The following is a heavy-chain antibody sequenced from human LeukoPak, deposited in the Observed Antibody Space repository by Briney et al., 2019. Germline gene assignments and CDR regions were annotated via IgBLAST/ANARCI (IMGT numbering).Heavy chain of an antibody. J-gene: IGHJ4*02. V-gene: IGHV3-7*01. Sequence: PGGSLRLSCPASGFTFSSYWMNWVRQAPGKGLEWVANIKPDGSEKYYVDSVKGRFTISRDNAKNSLYLQMNSLRAEDTAVYYCFGIFWGQGTLVTLSS. CDR2: IKPDGSEK. CDR3: FGIF. D-gene: IGHD1-14*01. CDR1: GFTFSSYW.